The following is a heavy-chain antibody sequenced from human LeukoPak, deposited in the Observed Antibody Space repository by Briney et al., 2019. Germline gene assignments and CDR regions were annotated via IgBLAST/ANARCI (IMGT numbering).Heavy chain of an antibody. V-gene: IGHV1-18*01. J-gene: IGHJ6*02. Sequence: ASVKVSCMASGYTFTSYGISWVRQAPGQGREWMGWISAYNGNTNYAQKLQGRVTMTTDTSTSTAYMELRSLRSDDTAVYYCVRAARDYYYYYGMDVWGQGTTVTVSS. CDR1: GYTFTSYG. D-gene: IGHD2-15*01. CDR2: ISAYNGNT. CDR3: VRAARDYYYYYGMDV.